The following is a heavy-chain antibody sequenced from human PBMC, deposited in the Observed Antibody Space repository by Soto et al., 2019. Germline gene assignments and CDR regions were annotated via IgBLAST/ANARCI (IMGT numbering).Heavy chain of an antibody. D-gene: IGHD1-20*01. J-gene: IGHJ4*02. V-gene: IGHV4-39*01. Sequence: QLQLQESGPGLVKPSETLSLTCTVSGGSISSSSYYWGWIRQPPGKGLEWIGSIYYSGSTYYNPSLKXXVXIXXDTSKNQFSLKLSSVTAADTAVYYCASGITETVDYWGQGTLVTVSS. CDR1: GGSISSSSYY. CDR3: ASGITETVDY. CDR2: IYYSGST.